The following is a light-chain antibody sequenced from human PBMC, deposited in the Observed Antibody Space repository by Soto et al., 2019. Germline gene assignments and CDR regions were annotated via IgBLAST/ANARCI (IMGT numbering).Light chain of an antibody. Sequence: DIQMTQSPSSLSASVGDRVTITGRPSLPITTYLNWFQQKPGKAPKLLIYGASTLQTGVPSRFNGGGSGTDFTLTISSLQPEDFGTYYCQQNYNSRWTFGQGTEIEI. CDR3: QQNYNSRWT. J-gene: IGKJ1*01. CDR2: GAS. V-gene: IGKV1-39*01. CDR1: LPITTY.